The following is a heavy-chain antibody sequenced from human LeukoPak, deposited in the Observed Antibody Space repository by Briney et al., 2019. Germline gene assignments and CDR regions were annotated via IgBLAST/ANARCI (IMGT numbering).Heavy chain of an antibody. D-gene: IGHD3-22*01. Sequence: SETLSVTCTVSGGSINSGDYYWSWIRQPPGKGLEWIGYIYYSGSTYYNPSLKSRVTISVDTSKNQFSLKMSSVTAADTAVYYCASYYDSSGYTDNFDYWGQGTLVTVSS. CDR2: IYYSGST. J-gene: IGHJ4*02. CDR1: GGSINSGDYY. CDR3: ASYYDSSGYTDNFDY. V-gene: IGHV4-30-4*01.